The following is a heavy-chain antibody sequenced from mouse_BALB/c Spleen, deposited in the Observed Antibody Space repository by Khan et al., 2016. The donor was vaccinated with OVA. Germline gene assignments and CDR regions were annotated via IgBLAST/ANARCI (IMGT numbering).Heavy chain of an antibody. V-gene: IGHV2-6-7*01. CDR2: IWGDGST. CDR3: ARELRLGGFAY. Sequence: QVQLKQSGPGLVAPSQSLSITCTVSGFSLTDYGINWIRQPPGKGLEWLGMIWGDGSTDYNSALKSRLSISQDNSKSQVFLKMNSLQTDDTARYYCARELRLGGFAYWGQGTLVTVSA. J-gene: IGHJ3*01. CDR1: GFSLTDYG. D-gene: IGHD1-2*01.